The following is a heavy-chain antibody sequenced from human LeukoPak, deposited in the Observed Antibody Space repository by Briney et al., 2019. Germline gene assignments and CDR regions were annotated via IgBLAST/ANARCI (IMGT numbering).Heavy chain of an antibody. J-gene: IGHJ4*02. CDR1: GFTFSSYG. CDR3: AKEGGSGSYRATRYFDY. Sequence: GGTLRLSCAASGFTFSSYGMSWVRQAPGKGLEWVSAISGNGGDTFYADSVKGRFTISRDNSKNTLYLQMNSLRAEDTAVYYCAKEGGSGSYRATRYFDYWGQGTLVTVSS. CDR2: ISGNGGDT. D-gene: IGHD1-26*01. V-gene: IGHV3-23*01.